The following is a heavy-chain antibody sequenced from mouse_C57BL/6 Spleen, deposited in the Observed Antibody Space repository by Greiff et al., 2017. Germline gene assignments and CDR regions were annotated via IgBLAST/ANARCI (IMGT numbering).Heavy chain of an antibody. CDR3: ARAYYSNYGGFAY. CDR1: GYTFTSYW. J-gene: IGHJ3*01. CDR2: IDPSDSYT. V-gene: IGHV1-59*01. D-gene: IGHD2-5*01. Sequence: QVQLQQSGAELVRPGTSVKLSCKASGYTFTSYWMHWVKQRPGQGLEWIGVIDPSDSYTNYNQKFKGKATLTVDTSSSTAYMQLSSLTSEDSAVYYCARAYYSNYGGFAYWGQGTLVTVSA.